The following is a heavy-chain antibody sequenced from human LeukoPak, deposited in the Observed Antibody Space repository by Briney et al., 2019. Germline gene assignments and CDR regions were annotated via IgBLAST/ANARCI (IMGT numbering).Heavy chain of an antibody. D-gene: IGHD6-13*01. CDR2: IYYSGST. CDR3: ARPVVSAADRRSNWFDP. J-gene: IGHJ5*02. V-gene: IGHV4-39*01. CDR1: GGSISSSSYY. Sequence: ASETLSLTCTVSGGSISSSSYYWGWIRQPPGKGLEWIGSIYYSGSTYYNPSLKSRVTISVDTSKNQFSLKLSSVTAADTAVYYCARPVVSAADRRSNWFDPWGQGTLVTVSS.